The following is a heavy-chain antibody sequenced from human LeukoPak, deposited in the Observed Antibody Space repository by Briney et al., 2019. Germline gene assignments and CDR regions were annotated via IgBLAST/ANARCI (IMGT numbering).Heavy chain of an antibody. CDR1: GFTFTSYT. CDR2: IGTGTSTV. D-gene: IGHD7-27*01. Sequence: GSLRLSCAASGFTFTSYTMNWVRQAPGKGLEWVSHIGTGTSTVGYADSIKGRFTISRDNAKNSVDLQMSSLRVDDSAVYYCVRDKDWGFDSWGQGTLVTVSS. CDR3: VRDKDWGFDS. J-gene: IGHJ4*02. V-gene: IGHV3-48*01.